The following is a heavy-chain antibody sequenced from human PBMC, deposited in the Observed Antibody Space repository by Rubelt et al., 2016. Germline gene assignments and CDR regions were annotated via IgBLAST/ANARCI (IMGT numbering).Heavy chain of an antibody. J-gene: IGHJ4*02. CDR2: IWHSGST. CDR3: AILQMATLTAAGDY. Sequence: QLQLQESGPGLVKPSETLSLTCTVSGGPISSSSFYWGWIRQSPGRHLEWIGSIWHSGSTYYNPSLKSRVAVSVDTAKNQFSLRWTPGTAADTAVYYCAILQMATLTAAGDYWGPGTLVTVSS. D-gene: IGHD5-24*01. V-gene: IGHV4-39*01. CDR1: GGPISSSSFY.